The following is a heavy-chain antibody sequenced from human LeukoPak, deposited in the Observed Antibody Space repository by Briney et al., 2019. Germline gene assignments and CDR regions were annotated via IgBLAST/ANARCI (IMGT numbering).Heavy chain of an antibody. V-gene: IGHV1-46*01. CDR1: GYTFTSYY. CDR3: ARGSPVRFDP. J-gene: IGHJ5*02. Sequence: ASVKVSCKASGYTFTSYYMHWVRQAPGQGLEWMGIINPSGGSTSYAQKFQGRVTITTDESTSTAYMELSSLRSEDTAVYYCARGSPVRFDPWGQGTLVTVSS. CDR2: INPSGGST.